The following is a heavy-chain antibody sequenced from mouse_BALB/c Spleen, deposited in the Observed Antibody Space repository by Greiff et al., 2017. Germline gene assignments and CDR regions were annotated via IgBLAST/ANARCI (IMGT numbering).Heavy chain of an antibody. CDR1: GYTFTSYW. D-gene: IGHD4-1*01. Sequence: QVQLQQPGAELVRPGASVKLSCKASGYTFTSYWINWVKQRPGQGLEWIGNIYPSDSYTNYNQKFKDKATLTVDKSSSTAYMQLSSPTSEDSAVYYCTRELTGSYWGQGTLVTVSA. J-gene: IGHJ3*01. CDR3: TRELTGSY. V-gene: IGHV1-69*02. CDR2: IYPSDSYT.